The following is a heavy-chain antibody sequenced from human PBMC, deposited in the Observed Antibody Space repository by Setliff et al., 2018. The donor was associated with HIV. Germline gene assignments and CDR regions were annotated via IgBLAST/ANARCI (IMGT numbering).Heavy chain of an antibody. CDR1: GGSISSSSYY. V-gene: IGHV4-39*01. CDR3: ARGRYRSRWYASDHYYIDV. D-gene: IGHD6-13*01. J-gene: IGHJ6*03. CDR2: IYYRGST. Sequence: SETLSLTCTVSGGSISSSSYYWGWIRQPTGKGLQWIGSIYYRGSTYYNPSLKSRVTISVDTSKNQFSLKLRSVTAADTALYYCARGRYRSRWYASDHYYIDVWGKGTTVTVSS.